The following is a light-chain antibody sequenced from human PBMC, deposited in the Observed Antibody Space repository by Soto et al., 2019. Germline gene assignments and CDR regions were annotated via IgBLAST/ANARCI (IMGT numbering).Light chain of an antibody. CDR2: AAS. CDR3: QQYYSYPPWT. CDR1: QSISSY. Sequence: AIRMTQSPSSFSASTGDRVTITCRASQSISSYLAWYQQKPGKAPNLLIYAASTLQSGVPSRFSGSGSGTDFTLTIRCLQSEDFATYYCQQYYSYPPWTFGQGTKVEIK. J-gene: IGKJ1*01. V-gene: IGKV1-8*01.